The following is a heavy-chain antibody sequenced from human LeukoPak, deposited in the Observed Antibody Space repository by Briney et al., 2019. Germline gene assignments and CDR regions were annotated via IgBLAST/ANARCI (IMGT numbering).Heavy chain of an antibody. V-gene: IGHV3-30*03. J-gene: IGHJ4*02. CDR2: ISYDGSNK. CDR1: GFTFSSYG. Sequence: GGSLRLSCAASGFTFSSYGMHWVRQAPGKGLEWVAVISYDGSNKYYADSVKGRFTISRDNSKNTLYLQMNSLRAEDTAVYYCAMSIAAAGTGAVAYLGDYWGQGTLVTVSS. CDR3: AMSIAAAGTGAVAYLGDY. D-gene: IGHD6-13*01.